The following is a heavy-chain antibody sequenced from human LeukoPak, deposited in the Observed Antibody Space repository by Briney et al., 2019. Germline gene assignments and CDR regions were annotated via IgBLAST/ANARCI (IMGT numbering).Heavy chain of an antibody. J-gene: IGHJ5*02. CDR3: ARHSSSWYLWWFDP. D-gene: IGHD6-13*01. Sequence: NPSETLSLTCAVYGGSFRGYYWSWIRQPPGKGREWIGEINNSGSTNYNPSLKSRVTISVDTSKNQFSLKLSSVTAAATAVYSCARHSSSWYLWWFDPWGQGTLVTVSS. V-gene: IGHV4-34*01. CDR2: INNSGST. CDR1: GGSFRGYY.